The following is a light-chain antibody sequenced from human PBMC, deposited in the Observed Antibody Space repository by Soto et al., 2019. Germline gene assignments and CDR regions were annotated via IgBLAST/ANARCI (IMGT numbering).Light chain of an antibody. J-gene: IGKJ2*01. CDR2: WAS. V-gene: IGKV4-1*01. CDR1: QSILYSGNNQNY. CDR3: QQYYSAPYT. Sequence: DIVLTQSPESLAVSLGERATINCNSSQSILYSGNNQNYLNWYQQKPGHPPDLLIYWASTREFGVPDRFSGSGSGTDFTLTISSLQAEDVAVYYCQQYYSAPYTFGQGTKLEIK.